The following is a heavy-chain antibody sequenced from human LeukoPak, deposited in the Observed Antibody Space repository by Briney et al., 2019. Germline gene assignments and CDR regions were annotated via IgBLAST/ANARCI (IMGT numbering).Heavy chain of an antibody. D-gene: IGHD6-13*01. CDR1: GLTFSDYS. Sequence: RPGGSLRLSCAVSGLTFSDYSMTWVRQAPGKGLFWVSGISAGGGSTYYADSVKGRFTTSRDNSRNTLYPQMNSLSAEDTAVYYCAKDAAGPEYWGQGTLVTVSS. CDR3: AKDAAGPEY. J-gene: IGHJ4*02. V-gene: IGHV3-23*01. CDR2: ISAGGGST.